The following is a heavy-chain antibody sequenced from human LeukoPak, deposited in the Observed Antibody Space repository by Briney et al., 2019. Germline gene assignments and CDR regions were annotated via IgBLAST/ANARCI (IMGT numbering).Heavy chain of an antibody. Sequence: ASVKVSCKASGYTFTSYYMHWVRQAPGQGLEWMGWINPNSGGTNYAQKFQGRVTMTRDTSISTAYMELSRLRSDDTAVYYCARDYLDSGYDLDYWGQGTLVTVSS. CDR3: ARDYLDSGYDLDY. J-gene: IGHJ4*02. CDR2: INPNSGGT. D-gene: IGHD5-12*01. CDR1: GYTFTSYY. V-gene: IGHV1-2*02.